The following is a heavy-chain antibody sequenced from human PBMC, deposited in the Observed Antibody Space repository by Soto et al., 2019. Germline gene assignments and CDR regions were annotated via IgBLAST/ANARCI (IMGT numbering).Heavy chain of an antibody. D-gene: IGHD3-10*01. Sequence: QGQLVESGGAVVQPGRSLRLSCEASGLNFSSNGMHWVRQAPGKGLEWVALIFWDGSEEYYTDSVKGRFTISRDNSKSTLFLQMDSLRADDTAVYYCASQALIRPMDVWGQGTAVTVSS. CDR1: GLNFSSNG. CDR2: IFWDGSEE. V-gene: IGHV3-33*03. J-gene: IGHJ6*02. CDR3: ASQALIRPMDV.